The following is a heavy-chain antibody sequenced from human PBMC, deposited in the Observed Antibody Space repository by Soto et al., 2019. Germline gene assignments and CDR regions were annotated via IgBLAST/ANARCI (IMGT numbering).Heavy chain of an antibody. CDR2: ISYDGSNK. CDR1: GFTFSSYA. J-gene: IGHJ4*02. V-gene: IGHV3-30-3*01. CDR3: ARDRRDYFDY. Sequence: QVQLVESGGGVVQPGRSLRLSCAASGFTFSSYAMHWVRQAPGKGLEWVAVISYDGSNKYYADSVKGRFTISRDNSKPTMYLQMNSLRAEDTAVYYCARDRRDYFDYWGQGTLVTVSS.